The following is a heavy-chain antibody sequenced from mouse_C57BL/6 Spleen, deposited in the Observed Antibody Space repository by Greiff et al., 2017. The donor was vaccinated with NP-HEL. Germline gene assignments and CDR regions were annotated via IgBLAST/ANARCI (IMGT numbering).Heavy chain of an antibody. CDR2: IDPETGGT. J-gene: IGHJ2*01. CDR1: GYTFTDYE. V-gene: IGHV1-15*01. Sequence: QVQLQQSGAELVRPGASVTLSCKASGYTFTDYEMHWVKQTPVHGLEWIGAIDPETGGTAYNQKFKGKAILTADKSSSTAYMELRSLTSEDSAVYYCTSRYYYFDYWGQGTTLTVSS. D-gene: IGHD1-1*01. CDR3: TSRYYYFDY.